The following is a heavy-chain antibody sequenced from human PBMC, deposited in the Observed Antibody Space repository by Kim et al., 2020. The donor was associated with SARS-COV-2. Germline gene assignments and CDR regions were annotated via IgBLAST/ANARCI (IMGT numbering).Heavy chain of an antibody. CDR2: ISSSGSTI. D-gene: IGHD4-4*01. CDR1: GFTFSSYE. J-gene: IGHJ6*01. CDR3: ARGDLQYPLHYYYYGMDV. V-gene: IGHV3-48*03. Sequence: GGSLRLSCAASGFTFSSYEMNWVRQAPGKGLEWVSYISSSGSTIYYADSVKGRFTISRDNAKNSLYLQMNSLRAEDTAVYYCARGDLQYPLHYYYYGMDVWGQGTTVTVSS.